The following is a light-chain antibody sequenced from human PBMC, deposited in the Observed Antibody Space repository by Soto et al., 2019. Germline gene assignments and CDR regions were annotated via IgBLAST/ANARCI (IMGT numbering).Light chain of an antibody. J-gene: IGLJ2*01. CDR2: GNT. Sequence: QSVLTQPPSVSGAPGQRVTISCTGGLSNIGSGYEVNWYQQLPGTAPKLLISGNTNRPSGVPDRFSGSRSGTSASLAITGLQAEDESDYFCQSYDSILHVVFGGGTQVTVL. CDR1: LSNIGSGYE. CDR3: QSYDSILHVV. V-gene: IGLV1-40*01.